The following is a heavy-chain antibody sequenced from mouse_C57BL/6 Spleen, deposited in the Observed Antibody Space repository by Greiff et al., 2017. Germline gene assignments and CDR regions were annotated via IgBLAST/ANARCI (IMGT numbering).Heavy chain of an antibody. D-gene: IGHD1-1*01. J-gene: IGHJ4*01. CDR3: AGLLAGAMAY. Sequence: VQLQQSGAELARPGASVKLSCTASGYTFTSYGISWVKQRTGQGLEWIGEIYPRSGNTYYNEKFKGKATLTADKSSSTAYMELRSLTSEDAAVXFCAGLLAGAMAYWGQGTSVTVSA. CDR1: GYTFTSYG. CDR2: IYPRSGNT. V-gene: IGHV1-81*01.